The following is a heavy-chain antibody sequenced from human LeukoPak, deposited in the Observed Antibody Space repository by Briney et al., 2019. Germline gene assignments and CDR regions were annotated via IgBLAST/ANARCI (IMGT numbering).Heavy chain of an antibody. J-gene: IGHJ3*02. CDR2: ISSSSSYI. V-gene: IGHV3-21*04. CDR1: GFPFSSYS. D-gene: IGHD6-19*01. Sequence: GGSLGLSCAASGFPFSSYSMNWVRQAPGKGLEWVSSISSSSSYIYYADSVKGRFTISRDNAKNSLYLQMNSLRAADTAVYYCARKIFLHTGYSSGWNGAFDIWGQGTMVTVSS. CDR3: ARKIFLHTGYSSGWNGAFDI.